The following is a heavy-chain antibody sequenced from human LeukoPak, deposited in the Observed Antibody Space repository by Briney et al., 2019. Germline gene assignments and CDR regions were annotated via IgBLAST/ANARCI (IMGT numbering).Heavy chain of an antibody. V-gene: IGHV3-49*03. CDR1: GFTFGDYA. CDR3: TRDQGSGSGWELGDY. D-gene: IGHD6-19*01. Sequence: GGSLRLSCTASGFTFGDYAMSWFRQAPGKGLEWVGFIRSKAYGGTTEYAASVKGRFTISRDDSKSIAYLQMNSLKTEDTAVYYCTRDQGSGSGWELGDYWGQGTLVTVSS. CDR2: IRSKAYGGTT. J-gene: IGHJ4*02.